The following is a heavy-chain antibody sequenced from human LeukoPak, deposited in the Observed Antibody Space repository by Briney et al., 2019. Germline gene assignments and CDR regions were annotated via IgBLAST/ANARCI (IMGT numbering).Heavy chain of an antibody. D-gene: IGHD6-13*01. CDR1: GFTFSSYG. CDR2: ISYDGSNK. V-gene: IGHV3-30*18. CDR3: AKASAFDP. J-gene: IGHJ5*02. Sequence: GGSLRLSCAASGFTFSSYGMHWVRQAPGKGLEWVAVISYDGSNKYYADFVKGRFTISRDNSKNTLYLQMNSLRAEDTAVYYCAKASAFDPWGQGTLVTVSS.